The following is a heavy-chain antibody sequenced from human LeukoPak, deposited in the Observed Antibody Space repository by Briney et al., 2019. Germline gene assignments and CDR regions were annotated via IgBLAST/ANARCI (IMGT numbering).Heavy chain of an antibody. J-gene: IGHJ3*02. CDR3: ARDGSITMVRGVIRAFDI. D-gene: IGHD3-10*01. Sequence: PGGSLRLSCAASGFTVSNNYMSWVRQPPGKGLEWIGSIYYSGSTYYNPSLKSRVTISVDTSKNQFSLKLSSVTAADTAVYYCARDGSITMVRGVIRAFDIWGQGTMVTVSS. CDR1: GFTVSNNY. CDR2: IYYSGST. V-gene: IGHV4-39*07.